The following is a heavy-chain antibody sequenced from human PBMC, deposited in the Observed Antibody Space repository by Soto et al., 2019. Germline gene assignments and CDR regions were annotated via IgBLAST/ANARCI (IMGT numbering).Heavy chain of an antibody. CDR2: IYYSGST. D-gene: IGHD3-10*01. V-gene: IGHV4-39*01. J-gene: IGHJ6*02. CDR3: ARRHGQSSGGGYGMDV. CDR1: GGSISSSSYY. Sequence: SEILSLTCTVSGGSISSSSYYWGWIRQPPGKGLEWIGSIYYSGSTYYNPSLKSRVTISVDTSKNQFSLKLSSVTAADTAVYYCARRHGQSSGGGYGMDVWGQGTTVTVSS.